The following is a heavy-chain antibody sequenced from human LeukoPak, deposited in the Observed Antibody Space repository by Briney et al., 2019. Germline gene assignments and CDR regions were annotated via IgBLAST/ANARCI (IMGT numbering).Heavy chain of an antibody. V-gene: IGHV3-23*01. J-gene: IGHJ4*02. CDR3: AKAADITMAPYYFDY. CDR1: GFTFSSYA. Sequence: GGSLRLSCAASGFTFSSYAMSWVRQAPGKGLEWVAAISGSGGSTYYAGSVKGRFTISRDNSKNTLYLQMNSLRAEDTAVYYCAKAADITMAPYYFDYWGQGTLVTVSS. D-gene: IGHD3-10*01. CDR2: ISGSGGST.